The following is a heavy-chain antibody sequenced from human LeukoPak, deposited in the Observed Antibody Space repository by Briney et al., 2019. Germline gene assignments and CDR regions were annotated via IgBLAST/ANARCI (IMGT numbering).Heavy chain of an antibody. CDR2: LYGNDDK. V-gene: IGHV2-5*01. J-gene: IGHJ5*02. D-gene: IGHD3-10*02. CDR3: IHFVKGLKMLFGP. CDR1: GFSLTTSGVG. Sequence: ESGPTLVNPTQTLTLTCTFSGFSLTTSGVGVGWIRQPPGKALEWLAILYGNDDKYYSPSLKNRLTITKDTSKNQVVLVMTYMDPMDTATYYCIHFVKGLKMLFGPWGQGTLITVSS.